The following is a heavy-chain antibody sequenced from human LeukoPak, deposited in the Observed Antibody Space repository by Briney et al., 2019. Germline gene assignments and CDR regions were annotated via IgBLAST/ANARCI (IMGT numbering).Heavy chain of an antibody. Sequence: GASVKVSCKVSGYTFTSCAMSWVRQAPGQGLEWVGWINTNSGNPTYAQGFTGRFVFSLDTSVSTAYLQISSLKAEDTAVYYCARARYCSGGSCHGDYWGQGTLVTVSS. V-gene: IGHV7-4-1*02. CDR1: GYTFTSCA. CDR2: INTNSGNP. J-gene: IGHJ4*02. D-gene: IGHD2-15*01. CDR3: ARARYCSGGSCHGDY.